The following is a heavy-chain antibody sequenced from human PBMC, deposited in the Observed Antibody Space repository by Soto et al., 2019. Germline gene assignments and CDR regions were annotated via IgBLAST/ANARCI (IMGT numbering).Heavy chain of an antibody. J-gene: IGHJ4*02. CDR1: GGSISSYY. V-gene: IGHV4-59*01. D-gene: IGHD2-8*01. Sequence: SETLSLTCTVSGGSISSYYWSWIRQPPGKGLEWIGYIYYSRSTNYNPSLKSRVTISVDTSKNQFSLKLSSVTAADTAVYYCARVYAYYFDYWGQGTLVTGLL. CDR3: ARVYAYYFDY. CDR2: IYYSRST.